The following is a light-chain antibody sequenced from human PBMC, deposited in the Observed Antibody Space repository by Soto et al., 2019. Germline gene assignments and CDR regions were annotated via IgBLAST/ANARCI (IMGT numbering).Light chain of an antibody. Sequence: EIVLTQSPGTLSLSPGDRATLSCRASQTVSFSSLAWYQQKPGQAPRLLIYGASSRATGIPDRFSGSESGTDFTLTISRLEPEDFAVYYCQQYGSSPLTFGGGTKGAIK. CDR1: QTVSFSS. CDR2: GAS. CDR3: QQYGSSPLT. V-gene: IGKV3-20*01. J-gene: IGKJ4*01.